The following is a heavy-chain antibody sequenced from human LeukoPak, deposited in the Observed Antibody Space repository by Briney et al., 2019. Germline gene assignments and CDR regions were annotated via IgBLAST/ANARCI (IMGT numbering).Heavy chain of an antibody. D-gene: IGHD3-22*01. CDR1: GYTFTGYY. CDR3: ARVGNYYDSSGYYDFDY. CDR2: INPNSGGT. J-gene: IGHJ4*02. V-gene: IGHV1-2*02. Sequence: ASVKVSCKASGYTFTGYYIHWVRQAPGQGLEWMGWINPNSGGTNYAQKFQGRVTMTRDTSISTAYMELSRLRSGDTAVYYCARVGNYYDSSGYYDFDYWGQGTLVTVSS.